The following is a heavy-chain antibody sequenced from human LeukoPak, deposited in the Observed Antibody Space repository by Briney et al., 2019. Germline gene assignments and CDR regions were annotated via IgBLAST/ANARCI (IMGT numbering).Heavy chain of an antibody. CDR2: INPNSGGT. J-gene: IGHJ4*02. Sequence: ASVKVSCKASGYTFTGYYTHWVRQAPGQGLEWMGRINPNSGGTNYAQKFQGRVTMTRDTSISTAYMDLSRLRSDDTAVYYCARAEITIFGPTYRPVDYWGQGTLVTVSS. CDR1: GYTFTGYY. CDR3: ARAEITIFGPTYRPVDY. D-gene: IGHD3-3*01. V-gene: IGHV1-2*06.